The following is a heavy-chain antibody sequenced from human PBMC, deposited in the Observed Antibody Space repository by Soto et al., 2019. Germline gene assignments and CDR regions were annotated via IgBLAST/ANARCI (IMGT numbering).Heavy chain of an antibody. CDR2: ISHEGATE. V-gene: IGHV3-30*18. J-gene: IGHJ6*02. CDR1: GFTFEMYG. Sequence: GRPGRLSCTACGFTFEMYGMHCVRLGLDKALEGRAYISHEGATEPCAGSVKGRFTISRDNSKNMLYLQLSSLRPDDRGIYYCAKREGQAWSRDHFYYYAMEVRGQGTTVTISS. CDR3: AKREGQAWSRDHFYYYAMEV. D-gene: IGHD3-10*01.